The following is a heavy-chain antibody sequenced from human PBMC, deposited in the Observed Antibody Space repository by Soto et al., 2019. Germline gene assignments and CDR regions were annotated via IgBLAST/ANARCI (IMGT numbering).Heavy chain of an antibody. CDR1: GGTFSSYA. V-gene: IGHV1-69*13. CDR2: IIPIFGTA. Sequence: SVKVSCKASGGTFSSYAISWVRQAPGQGLEWMGGIIPIFGTANYAQKFQGRVTITADASTSTAYMELSSLRSEDTAVYYCARDPYDDSSGYPLSQHWGQGTLVTVSS. D-gene: IGHD3-22*01. J-gene: IGHJ1*01. CDR3: ARDPYDDSSGYPLSQH.